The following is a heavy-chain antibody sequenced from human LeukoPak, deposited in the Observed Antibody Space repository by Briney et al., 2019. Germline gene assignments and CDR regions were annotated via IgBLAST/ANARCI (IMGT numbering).Heavy chain of an antibody. CDR1: GFTFSSYE. CDR2: IRGSGGSI. CDR3: AKPAGTFGGVIVN. V-gene: IGHV3-23*01. Sequence: GGSLRLSCAASGFTFSSYEMNWVRQAPGKGLEWVSAIRGSGGSIYYADSVKGRFTISRDNSKNTLYLQMNSLRAEDTAVYYCAKPAGTFGGVIVNWGQGTLVTVSS. J-gene: IGHJ4*02. D-gene: IGHD3-16*02.